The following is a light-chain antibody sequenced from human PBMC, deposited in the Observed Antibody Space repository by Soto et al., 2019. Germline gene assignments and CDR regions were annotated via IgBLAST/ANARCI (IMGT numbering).Light chain of an antibody. CDR1: QSISSY. CDR3: QQSYSTPRT. CDR2: AAS. Sequence: TQSPSSLSASVGDRVTITCRASQSISSYLNWYQQKPGKAPKLLIYAASSLQSGVPSRFSGSGSGTDFTLTISSLQPEDFATYYCQQSYSTPRTFGQGTKVEIK. J-gene: IGKJ1*01. V-gene: IGKV1-39*01.